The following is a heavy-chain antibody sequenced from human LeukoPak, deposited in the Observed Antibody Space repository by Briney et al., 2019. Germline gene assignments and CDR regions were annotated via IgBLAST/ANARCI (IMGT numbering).Heavy chain of an antibody. CDR3: SSCSSTSCTDY. CDR1: GYTFTSYY. CDR2: INPSGGST. D-gene: IGHD2-2*01. V-gene: IGHV1-46*01. Sequence: GGSVKVSFKASGYTFTSYYKHWVRQAPGQGLEWMGIINPSGGSTSYAQKFQGRVTMTRDTSTSTVYMELSSLRSEDTAVYYCSSCSSTSCTDYWGQGTLVTVSS. J-gene: IGHJ4*02.